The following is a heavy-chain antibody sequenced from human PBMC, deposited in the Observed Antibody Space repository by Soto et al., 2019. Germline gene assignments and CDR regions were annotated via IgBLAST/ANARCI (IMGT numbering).Heavy chain of an antibody. J-gene: IGHJ5*02. V-gene: IGHV1-69*01. CDR1: GGTFSSYA. D-gene: IGHD1-7*01. CDR2: IIPIFGTA. CDR3: ARDEDELRERRFDP. Sequence: QVQLVQSGAEVKKPGSSVNVSCKASGGTFSSYAISWVRQAPGQGLEWMGGIIPIFGTANYAQKFQGRVTITADESTSTAYMELSSLRSEDTAVYYCARDEDELRERRFDPWGQGTLVTVSS.